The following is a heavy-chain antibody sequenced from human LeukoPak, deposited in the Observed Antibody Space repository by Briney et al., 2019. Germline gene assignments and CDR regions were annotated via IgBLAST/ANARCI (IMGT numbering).Heavy chain of an antibody. J-gene: IGHJ4*02. CDR3: ASILRSSSGYYFDY. CDR1: GFTFSTYA. V-gene: IGHV3-23*01. CDR2: MSGSGGST. Sequence: GGSLRLSCAASGFTFSTYAMSWVRQAPGKGLEWVSAMSGSGGSTYYADSVKGRFTISRDNSKNTLYLQMNSLRAEDTAVYYCASILRSSSGYYFDYWGQGTLVTVSS. D-gene: IGHD3-10*01.